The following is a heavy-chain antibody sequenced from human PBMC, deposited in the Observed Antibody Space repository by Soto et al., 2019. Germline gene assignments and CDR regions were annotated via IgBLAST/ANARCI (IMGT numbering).Heavy chain of an antibody. CDR2: IWNDGTNK. V-gene: IGHV3-33*01. CDR1: GFTFSSYA. CDR3: ARDNWNYVSAVDI. D-gene: IGHD1-7*01. J-gene: IGHJ3*02. Sequence: QVQLVESGGGVVQPGRSLRLSCAASGFTFSSYAMHWVRQAPGKGLEWVAVIWNDGTNKYYADSVKGRFTISRDNXKTTLYLQMNSLRAEDTAVYYCARDNWNYVSAVDIWGQGTMVTVSS.